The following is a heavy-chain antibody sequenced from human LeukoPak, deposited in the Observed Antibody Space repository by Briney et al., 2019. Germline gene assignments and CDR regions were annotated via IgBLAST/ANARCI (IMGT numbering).Heavy chain of an antibody. CDR1: GASISSYY. V-gene: IGHV4-59*01. CDR2: IYYSGST. D-gene: IGHD6-13*01. CDR3: ASGPYPAAGTDHQFDY. J-gene: IGHJ4*02. Sequence: SETLSLTCTVSGASISSYYWSWLRQPPGKGLEWIGYIYYSGSTHYNPSLKSRVTISVDTSKNQFSLKVTSVTAADTAVYYCASGPYPAAGTDHQFDYWGQGTLVTVSS.